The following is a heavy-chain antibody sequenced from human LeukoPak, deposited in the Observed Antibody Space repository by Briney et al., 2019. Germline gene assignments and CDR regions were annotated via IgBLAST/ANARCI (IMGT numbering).Heavy chain of an antibody. D-gene: IGHD2-2*01. J-gene: IGHJ5*02. Sequence: KPSETLSLXCAVYGGSFSGYYWSWIRQPPGKGLEWIGEINHSGSTNYNPSLKSRVTISVDTSKNQFSLKLSSVTAADTAVYYCARGPYIVVVPPKRNWFDPWGQGTLVTVSS. V-gene: IGHV4-34*01. CDR2: INHSGST. CDR1: GGSFSGYY. CDR3: ARGPYIVVVPPKRNWFDP.